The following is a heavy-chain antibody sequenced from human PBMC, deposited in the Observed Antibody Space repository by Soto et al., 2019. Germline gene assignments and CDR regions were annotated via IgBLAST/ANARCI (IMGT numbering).Heavy chain of an antibody. D-gene: IGHD3-22*01. Sequence: SVKVSCKASGGTFSSYSISWVRQAPGQGLEWMGGIIPIFGTANYAQKFQGRVTITADESTSTAYMELSSLRSEDTAVYYCARTYRNYYDSSGYYYPDAFDIWGQGTMVTVSS. CDR3: ARTYRNYYDSSGYYYPDAFDI. CDR2: IIPIFGTA. J-gene: IGHJ3*02. V-gene: IGHV1-69*13. CDR1: GGTFSSYS.